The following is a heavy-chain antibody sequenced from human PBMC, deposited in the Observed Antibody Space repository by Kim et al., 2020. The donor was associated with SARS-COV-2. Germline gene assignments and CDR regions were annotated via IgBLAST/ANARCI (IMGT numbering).Heavy chain of an antibody. CDR2: IDPSDSYT. D-gene: IGHD2-15*01. J-gene: IGHJ5*02. CDR1: GYSFTSYW. Sequence: GESLKISCKGSGYSFTSYWISWVRQMPGKGLEWMGRIDPSDSYTNYSPSFQGHVTISADKSISTAYLQWSSLKASYTAMYYCARLGQHCSGGSCYLAEYWFDPWGQGTLVTVSS. V-gene: IGHV5-10-1*01. CDR3: ARLGQHCSGGSCYLAEYWFDP.